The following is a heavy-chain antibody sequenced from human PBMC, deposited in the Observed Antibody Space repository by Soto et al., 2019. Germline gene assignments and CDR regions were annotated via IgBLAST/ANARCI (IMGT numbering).Heavy chain of an antibody. J-gene: IGHJ5*02. Sequence: QLQESGPGLVKPSETLSLTCTVSGISITSSYGNWFRQSPGKGLEWIGQISDNGAINYNPPLESRVTISTDTSNNQVSLTLTAVDAADTAIYFCARGRHWFGPWGQGTLVTVPS. CDR2: ISDNGAI. V-gene: IGHV4-59*01. CDR1: GISITSSY. CDR3: ARGRHWFGP.